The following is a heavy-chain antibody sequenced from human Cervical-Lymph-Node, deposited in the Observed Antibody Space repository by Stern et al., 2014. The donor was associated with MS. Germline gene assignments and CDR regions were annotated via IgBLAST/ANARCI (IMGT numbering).Heavy chain of an antibody. V-gene: IGHV1-69*01. CDR2: IFPFWGTA. D-gene: IGHD6-13*01. Sequence: QVKLRKSGAEVMKPGSSVTVSCKVSGGTFSKFPSSWVRQAPGQGLELMGVIFPFWGTAKYAQQSRGRSTTTADVSTSTVYMELSSLRSDDTAVYYCALRSETSDRWYSLGYDLWGQGTLVTVSS. CDR1: GGTFSKFP. CDR3: ALRSETSDRWYSLGYDL. J-gene: IGHJ5*02.